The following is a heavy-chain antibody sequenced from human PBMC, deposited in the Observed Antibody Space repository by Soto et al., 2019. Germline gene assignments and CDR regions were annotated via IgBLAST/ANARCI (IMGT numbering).Heavy chain of an antibody. D-gene: IGHD6-13*01. J-gene: IGHJ4*02. V-gene: IGHV1-69*10. Sequence: SVKVSCKASGGTSSSYTISWVRQAPGQGLEWMGGIVPIFGMKNYAQKFQGRLTITADTSTSTAYMELSSLRSEDTALYYCSTRGGQEQPFVDYWGQGTLVTVSS. CDR2: IVPIFGMK. CDR3: STRGGQEQPFVDY. CDR1: GGTSSSYT.